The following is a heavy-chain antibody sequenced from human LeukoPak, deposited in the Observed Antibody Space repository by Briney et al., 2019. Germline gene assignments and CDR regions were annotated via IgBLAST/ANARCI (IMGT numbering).Heavy chain of an antibody. D-gene: IGHD3-9*01. CDR3: AKDRWAAISEASFDY. J-gene: IGHJ4*02. CDR1: GFFFTRYG. CDR2: VSGSGEST. Sequence: PGGSLRLSCEASGFFFTRYGMSWVRQAPGKGLEWVSSVSGSGESTSYADAVKGRFTISRDNSKNTLYLQMNSLRAEDTAVYYCAKDRWAAISEASFDYWGQGTLVTVSS. V-gene: IGHV3-23*01.